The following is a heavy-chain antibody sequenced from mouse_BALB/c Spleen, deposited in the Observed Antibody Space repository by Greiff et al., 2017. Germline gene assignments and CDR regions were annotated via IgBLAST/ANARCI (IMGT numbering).Heavy chain of an antibody. J-gene: IGHJ4*01. V-gene: IGHV5-4*02. Sequence: EVKLVESGGGLVKPGGSLKLSCAASGFTFSDYYMYWVRQTPEKRLEWVATISDGGSYTYYPDSVKGRFTISRDNAKNNLYLQMSSLKSEDTAMYYCARDRDGSSYGDAMDYWGQGTSVTVSS. CDR2: ISDGGSYT. CDR1: GFTFSDYY. D-gene: IGHD1-1*01. CDR3: ARDRDGSSYGDAMDY.